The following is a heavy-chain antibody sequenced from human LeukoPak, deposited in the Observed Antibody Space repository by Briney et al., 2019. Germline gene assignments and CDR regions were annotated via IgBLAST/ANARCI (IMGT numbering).Heavy chain of an antibody. D-gene: IGHD3-22*01. CDR3: ARVMSSGYYHNYYYGMDV. J-gene: IGHJ6*02. Sequence: PGGSLRLSCAASGFTFSSYDMHWVRQATGKGLEWVSAIGTAGDTYYPGSVKGRFTISRENAKNSLCLQMNSLRAGDTAVYYCARVMSSGYYHNYYYGMDVWGQGTTVTVSS. CDR2: IGTAGDT. CDR1: GFTFSSYD. V-gene: IGHV3-13*01.